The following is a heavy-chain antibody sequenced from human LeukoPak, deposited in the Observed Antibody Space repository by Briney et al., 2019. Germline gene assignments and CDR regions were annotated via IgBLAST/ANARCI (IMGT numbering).Heavy chain of an antibody. V-gene: IGHV3-48*01. CDR3: AREYYDFWSGYFRPGELGFDP. CDR2: ISSSSSTI. J-gene: IGHJ5*02. CDR1: GFTFSSYS. Sequence: GGSLRLSCAASGFTFSSYSMNWVRQAPGKGLEWVSYISSSSSTIYYADSVKGRFTISRDNAKNSLCLQMNSLRAEDTAVYYCAREYYDFWSGYFRPGELGFDPWGQGTLVTVSS. D-gene: IGHD3-3*01.